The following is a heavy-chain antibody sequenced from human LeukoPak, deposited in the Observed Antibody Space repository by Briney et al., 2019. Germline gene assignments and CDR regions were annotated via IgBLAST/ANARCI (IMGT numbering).Heavy chain of an antibody. D-gene: IGHD5-24*01. CDR1: GYTFTNYG. CDR3: AVHLEMATTLAGY. Sequence: ASVKLSCKASGYTFTNYGISWVRQAPGQGLEWMGGIIPIFGTANYAQKFQGRVTITADKSTSTAYMELSSLRSEDTAVYYCAVHLEMATTLAGYWGQGTLVTVSS. CDR2: IIPIFGTA. J-gene: IGHJ4*02. V-gene: IGHV1-69*06.